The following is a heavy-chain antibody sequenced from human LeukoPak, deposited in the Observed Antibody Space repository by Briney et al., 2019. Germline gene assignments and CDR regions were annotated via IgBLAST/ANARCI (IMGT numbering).Heavy chain of an antibody. Sequence: ASVTVSCKASGYTFTSYGISWVRQAPGQGLEWMGWISAYNGNTNYAQKLQGRVTMTTDTSTSTAYMELRSLRSDDTAVYYCARDRGPYSGSWWTDPWGQGTLVTVSS. CDR2: ISAYNGNT. CDR1: GYTFTSYG. V-gene: IGHV1-18*01. CDR3: ARDRGPYSGSWWTDP. D-gene: IGHD6-13*01. J-gene: IGHJ5*02.